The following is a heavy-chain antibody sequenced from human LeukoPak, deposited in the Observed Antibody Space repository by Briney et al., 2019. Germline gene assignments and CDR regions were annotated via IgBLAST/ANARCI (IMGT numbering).Heavy chain of an antibody. CDR3: ARSMRPETTVVTRPLDY. J-gene: IGHJ4*02. D-gene: IGHD4-23*01. CDR1: GYTFTSYG. CDR2: ISAYNGNT. Sequence: ASVKVSCKASGYTFTSYGIIWVRQAPGQGLEWMGWISAYNGNTNYAQKLQGRVTMTTDTSTSTAYMELRSLRSDDTAVYYCARSMRPETTVVTRPLDYWGQGTLVTVSS. V-gene: IGHV1-18*01.